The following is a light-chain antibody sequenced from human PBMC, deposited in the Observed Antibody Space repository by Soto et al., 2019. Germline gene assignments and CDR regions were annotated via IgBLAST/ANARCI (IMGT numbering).Light chain of an antibody. CDR3: QSFDTSLSGFVV. V-gene: IGLV1-40*01. CDR2: DNN. CDR1: SSNIGAGYD. J-gene: IGLJ2*01. Sequence: QSVLTQPPSMSGAPGQRVTISCTGSSSNIGAGYDVHWYQQHPGTAPKLLIFDNNNRPSGVPDRFSGSKSDTSASLAITGLQAVDEADYYCQSFDTSLSGFVVFGGGTKVTVL.